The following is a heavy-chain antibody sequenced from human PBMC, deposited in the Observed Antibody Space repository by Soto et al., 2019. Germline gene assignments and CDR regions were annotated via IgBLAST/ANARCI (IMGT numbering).Heavy chain of an antibody. J-gene: IGHJ4*02. CDR1: GYSFTSYW. CDR3: ARHYYYDSSGYYPTPFDY. Sequence: GESLKISCKGSGYSFTSYWIVWVRQMPGKGLEWMGIIYPGDSDTRYSPSFQGQVTISADKSISTAYLQWSSLKASDTAMYYCARHYYYDSSGYYPTPFDYWGQGTLVTVSS. V-gene: IGHV5-51*01. CDR2: IYPGDSDT. D-gene: IGHD3-22*01.